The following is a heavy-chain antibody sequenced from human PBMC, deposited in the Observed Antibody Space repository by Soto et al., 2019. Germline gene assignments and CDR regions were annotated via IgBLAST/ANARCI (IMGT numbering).Heavy chain of an antibody. CDR3: ARRGDFSSSYYFDY. J-gene: IGHJ4*02. D-gene: IGHD6-6*01. V-gene: IGHV4-30-4*01. CDR1: VGSIISGDYY. Sequence: SETLSLTCTFSVGSIISGDYYWSWIRQPPGKGLEWIGYIYYSGSTYYNPSLKSRVTIPVDTSKNQFSLKLSSVTAADTAVYYCARRGDFSSSYYFDYWGQGTLVTVSS. CDR2: IYYSGST.